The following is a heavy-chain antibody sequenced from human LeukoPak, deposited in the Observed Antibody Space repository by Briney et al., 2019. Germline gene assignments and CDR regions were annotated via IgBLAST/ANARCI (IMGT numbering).Heavy chain of an antibody. CDR2: MYNSGST. CDR3: ARDLGSRDGYNPPNLFDN. Sequence: SETLSLTCTVSGGSISSSYYYWGWIRQPPGKGLEWIGTMYNSGSTDYNPSLESRVTISVDTSKNQFSPKLSSVTAADTAVYYCARDLGSRDGYNPPNLFDNWGQGTLVTVSS. V-gene: IGHV4-39*07. D-gene: IGHD5-24*01. CDR1: GGSISSSYYY. J-gene: IGHJ4*02.